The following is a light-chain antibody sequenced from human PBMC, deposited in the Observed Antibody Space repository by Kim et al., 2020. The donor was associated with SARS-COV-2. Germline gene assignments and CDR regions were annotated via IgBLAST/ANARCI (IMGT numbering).Light chain of an antibody. Sequence: DIQMTQSPSTLSASVGDRVTITCRASQSVSSWLAWYQQKPGKAPKLLIYKASTLEGGVPSRFSGRGSGTEFTLTINSLQPDDFATYSCKQYDSPPHTFGQGTKL. CDR3: KQYDSPPHT. J-gene: IGKJ2*01. V-gene: IGKV1-5*03. CDR1: QSVSSW. CDR2: KAS.